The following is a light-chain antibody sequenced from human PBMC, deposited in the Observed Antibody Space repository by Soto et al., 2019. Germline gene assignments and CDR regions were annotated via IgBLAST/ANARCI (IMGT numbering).Light chain of an antibody. V-gene: IGLV4-69*01. CDR2: LNSDGSH. CDR1: SGHSSYA. Sequence: QLVLTQSPSASASLGASVKLTCTLSSGHSSYAIAWHQQQPEKGPRYWMKLNSDGSHSKGDGIPDRFSGSSSGAERYLTISNLQSEDEADYYCQTWGTGILVFGGGTKLTVL. J-gene: IGLJ2*01. CDR3: QTWGTGILV.